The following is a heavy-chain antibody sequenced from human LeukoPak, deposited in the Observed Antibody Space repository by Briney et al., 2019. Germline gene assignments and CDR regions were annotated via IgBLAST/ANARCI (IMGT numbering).Heavy chain of an antibody. CDR3: ARDFERPDY. CDR1: GYTFTDYF. J-gene: IGHJ4*02. CDR2: INPNSGGT. Sequence: ASVKVSCKASGYTFTDYFIHWVRQAPGQGLEWVGRINPNSGGTNYAQKFQGRVTMTRDTSISTAYMELSRLRSDDTAVYYCARDFERPDYWGQGTLVTVSS. V-gene: IGHV1-2*06.